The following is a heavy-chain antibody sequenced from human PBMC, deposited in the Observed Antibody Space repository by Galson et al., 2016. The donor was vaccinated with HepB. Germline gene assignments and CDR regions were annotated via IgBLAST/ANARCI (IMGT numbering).Heavy chain of an antibody. CDR3: AKGNGYFRSGTYALVYFAS. V-gene: IGHV3-9*01. D-gene: IGHD3-10*01. Sequence: SLRLSCAASGFSFDDYAMFWVRQAPGTGLEWVSGISWYGNYVDYPDSVKGRFTISRDNAKNSLYLQMNSLRPEDTVLYYCAKGNGYFRSGTYALVYFASLGQGTLVTVSS. CDR1: GFSFDDYA. CDR2: ISWYGNYV. J-gene: IGHJ4*02.